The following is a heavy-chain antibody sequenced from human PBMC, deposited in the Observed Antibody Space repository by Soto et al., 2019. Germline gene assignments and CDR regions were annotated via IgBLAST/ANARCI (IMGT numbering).Heavy chain of an antibody. J-gene: IGHJ4*02. CDR2: IRSKANSYAT. CDR3: TRLGGGYYDIPH. CDR1: GFTFSCSA. V-gene: IGHV3-73*01. Sequence: GGSLRLSCAASGFTFSCSAMHWVRQASGKGLEWVGRIRSKANSYATAYAASVKGRFTISRDDSKNTAYLQMNSLKTEDTAVYYCTRLGGGYYDIPHWGQGTLVTVSS. D-gene: IGHD3-9*01.